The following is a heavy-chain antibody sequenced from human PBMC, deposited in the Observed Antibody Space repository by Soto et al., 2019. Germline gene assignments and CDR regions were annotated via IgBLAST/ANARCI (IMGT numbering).Heavy chain of an antibody. J-gene: IGHJ4*02. CDR3: AKDPLAGWELRD. D-gene: IGHD1-26*01. V-gene: IGHV3-23*01. CDR2: IRSAGDIT. Sequence: GALRPFCAASGIAVSWVRRVPGKGLEWVSTIRSAGDITYYADSVKGRFTVSRDSPKNTLYLQMSSLRADDTAIYYCAKDPLAGWELRDWGQGTLVTVSS. CDR1: GIA.